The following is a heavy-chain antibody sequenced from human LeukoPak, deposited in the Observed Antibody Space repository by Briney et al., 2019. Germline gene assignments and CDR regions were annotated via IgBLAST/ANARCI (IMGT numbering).Heavy chain of an antibody. D-gene: IGHD3-10*01. J-gene: IGHJ4*02. CDR1: GYTFIGYY. CDR2: INPKSGGT. Sequence: ASVKVSCKASGYTFIGYYIHWVRQAPGQGLEWMGWINPKSGGTNYAQKFQGRVTMTRDTSITTAYMELSRLRSDDTAVYFCARVIGFGELSLGHWGQGTLVTVSS. CDR3: ARVIGFGELSLGH. V-gene: IGHV1-2*02.